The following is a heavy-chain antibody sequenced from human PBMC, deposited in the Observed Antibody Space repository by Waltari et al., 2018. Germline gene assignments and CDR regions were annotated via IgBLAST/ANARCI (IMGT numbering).Heavy chain of an antibody. CDR1: GGSISSSSYY. V-gene: IGHV4-39*07. CDR3: ARAVTTIWNFDL. J-gene: IGHJ2*01. Sequence: QLQLQESGPGLVKPSETLSLTCTVSGGSISSSSYYWGWIRQPPGKGLEWIGSIYYSGSTYYNPSLKSRVTISVDTSKNQFSLKLSSVTAADTAVYYCARAVTTIWNFDLWGRGTLVTVSS. CDR2: IYYSGST. D-gene: IGHD4-17*01.